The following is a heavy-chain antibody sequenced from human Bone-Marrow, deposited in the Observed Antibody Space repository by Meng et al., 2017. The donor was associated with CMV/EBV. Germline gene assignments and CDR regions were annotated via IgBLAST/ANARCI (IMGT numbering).Heavy chain of an antibody. J-gene: IGHJ4*02. CDR1: GGSFSGYY. CDR2: INHSGST. V-gene: IGHV4-34*01. Sequence: GSLRLPCPVYGGSFSGYYWSWIRKHPGRGLEWIGEINHSGSTNYNPSLKSRVTISVDTSKNQFSLKLSAVTAADTVVYYCARGPIAARHFDYWGQGTLVTVSS. CDR3: ARGPIAARHFDY. D-gene: IGHD6-13*01.